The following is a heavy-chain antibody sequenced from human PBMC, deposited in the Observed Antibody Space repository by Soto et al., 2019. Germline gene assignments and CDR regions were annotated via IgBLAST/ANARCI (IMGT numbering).Heavy chain of an antibody. CDR2: ISAYNGNT. D-gene: IGHD4-17*01. J-gene: IGHJ4*02. CDR3: ARAPYYGDDERGDY. V-gene: IGHV1-18*01. Sequence: QVQLVQSGAEVKKPGASVKVSCKASGYTFTSYGISWVRQAPGQGLEWMGRISAYNGNTNYAQKLQGRVTMTTGTPTRTAEMELRSLRSDDTAVYYCARAPYYGDDERGDYWGQGTLVTVSS. CDR1: GYTFTSYG.